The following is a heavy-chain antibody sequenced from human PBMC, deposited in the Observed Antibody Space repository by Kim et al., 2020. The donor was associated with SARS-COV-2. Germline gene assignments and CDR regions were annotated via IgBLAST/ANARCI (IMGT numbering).Heavy chain of an antibody. CDR2: INQGGTEK. J-gene: IGHJ4*02. Sequence: GGSLRLSCAASGFTFSTYWMTWVRRAPGKGLEWVANINQGGTEKYYVDSVKGRFTISRDNAKNSLFLDVNSLRVEDTAVYYCARTHYGDYVWGQGTLVTVSS. CDR3: ARTHYGDYV. CDR1: GFTFSTYW. D-gene: IGHD4-17*01. V-gene: IGHV3-7*01.